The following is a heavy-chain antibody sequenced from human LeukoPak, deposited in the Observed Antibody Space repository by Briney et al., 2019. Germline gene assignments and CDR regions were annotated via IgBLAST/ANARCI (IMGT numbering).Heavy chain of an antibody. CDR2: IYSGGST. D-gene: IGHD4-17*01. Sequence: GGSLRLSCAASGFTVSSNYMTWVRQAPGKGLEWVSVIYSGGSTYYADSVKGRFTISRDNSKNTLYLQMNSLRAEDTAVYYCARDLRGRFDYWGQGTLVTVSS. V-gene: IGHV3-66*01. J-gene: IGHJ4*02. CDR3: ARDLRGRFDY. CDR1: GFTVSSNY.